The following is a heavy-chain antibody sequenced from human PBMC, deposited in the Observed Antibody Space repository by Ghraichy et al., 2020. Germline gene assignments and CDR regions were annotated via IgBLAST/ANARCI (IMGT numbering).Heavy chain of an antibody. D-gene: IGHD4-23*01. CDR1: GFTFSTYA. CDR3: AKDRYGGNTRGVFDY. V-gene: IGHV3-23*01. CDR2: ISGIGDST. J-gene: IGHJ4*02. Sequence: GSLRLSCAASGFTFSTYAMSWVRQAPGKGLEWVSGISGIGDSTFYADSVKGRFTISRDNSKTTLYLQLNSLRAEDTAIYHCAKDRYGGNTRGVFDYWGQGILVTVSS.